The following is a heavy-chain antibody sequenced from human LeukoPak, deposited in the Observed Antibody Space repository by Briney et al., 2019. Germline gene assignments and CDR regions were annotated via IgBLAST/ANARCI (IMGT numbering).Heavy chain of an antibody. D-gene: IGHD5-18*01. J-gene: IGHJ5*02. CDR1: GFTFSSYA. V-gene: IGHV3-23*01. Sequence: GGSLRLSCAASGFTFSSYAMSWVRQAPGKGLEWVSAISGSGGSTYYADSVKGRFTISSDNSKNTLYLQMNSLRAEDTAVYYCAKDRGYSYGHRNWFDPWGQGTLVTVSS. CDR3: AKDRGYSYGHRNWFDP. CDR2: ISGSGGST.